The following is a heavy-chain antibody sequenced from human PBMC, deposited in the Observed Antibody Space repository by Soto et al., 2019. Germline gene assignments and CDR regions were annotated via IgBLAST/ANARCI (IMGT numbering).Heavy chain of an antibody. CDR2: ISSSTSTI. D-gene: IGHD3-10*01. J-gene: IGHJ6*02. V-gene: IGHV3-48*02. CDR3: GRDQVTSGNYYYYCMDV. Sequence: WGSLRLSCAASGFTFSSYPMNWVSQAPGKGLEWVSYISSSTSTIYYADSVKGRFTIPRDNAKNSLYLQMNSLRDEDTAVYYCGRDQVTSGNYYYYCMDVWGQGTTVTVSS. CDR1: GFTFSSYP.